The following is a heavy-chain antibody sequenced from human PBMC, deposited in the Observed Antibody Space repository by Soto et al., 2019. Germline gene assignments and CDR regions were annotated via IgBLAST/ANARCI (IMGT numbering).Heavy chain of an antibody. Sequence: GGSLRLSCTASGFTFGEYAMSWFRQAPGKGLEWVSFIRSEAYGGTTQYAASVKGRFTISRDDSKSIAYLQMNSLKTEDTAVYYCTRARDYDFWSGYRHDAFDIWGQGTMVTVSS. J-gene: IGHJ3*02. D-gene: IGHD3-3*01. CDR2: IRSEAYGGTT. V-gene: IGHV3-49*03. CDR1: GFTFGEYA. CDR3: TRARDYDFWSGYRHDAFDI.